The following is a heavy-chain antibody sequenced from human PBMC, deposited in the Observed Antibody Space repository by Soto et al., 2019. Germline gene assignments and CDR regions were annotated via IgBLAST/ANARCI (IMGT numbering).Heavy chain of an antibody. CDR2: IIPIFGTA. J-gene: IGHJ6*02. Sequence: SVKVSCKASGGTFSSYAISWVRQAPGQGLEWMGGIIPIFGTANYAQKFQGRVTITADESTSTAYMELSSLRSEDTAVYYCARDIVVVVAATVSYYYGMDVWGQGTTVTVSS. CDR3: ARDIVVVVAATVSYYYGMDV. CDR1: GGTFSSYA. V-gene: IGHV1-69*13. D-gene: IGHD2-15*01.